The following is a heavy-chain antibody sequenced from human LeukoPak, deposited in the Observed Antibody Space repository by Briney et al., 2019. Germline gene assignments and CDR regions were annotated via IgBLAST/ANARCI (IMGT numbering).Heavy chain of an antibody. Sequence: SETLSLTCTVSGVSINSHYLKWIRQPPGKGLEYIGDIHASGRTNYNPSLKSRVTMSVDTSKSQFSLKLSSVTAADTAVYYCVASPNQDFFDYWARDPWSPSRQ. CDR2: IHASGRT. V-gene: IGHV4-4*09. J-gene: IGHJ4*02. CDR1: GVSINSHY. CDR3: VASPNQDFFDY.